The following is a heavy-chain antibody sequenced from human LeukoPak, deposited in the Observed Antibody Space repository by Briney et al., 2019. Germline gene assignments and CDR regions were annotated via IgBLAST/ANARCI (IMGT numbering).Heavy chain of an antibody. Sequence: ASVTVSCKASGYTFTGYYMHWVRQAPGQGLEGMGWINPNSGGTNYAQKFQGWVTMTRDTSISTAYMELSRLRSDDTAVYYCAREEGSSLAYLDYWGQGTLVTVSS. J-gene: IGHJ4*02. CDR2: INPNSGGT. D-gene: IGHD6-13*01. CDR1: GYTFTGYY. CDR3: AREEGSSLAYLDY. V-gene: IGHV1-2*04.